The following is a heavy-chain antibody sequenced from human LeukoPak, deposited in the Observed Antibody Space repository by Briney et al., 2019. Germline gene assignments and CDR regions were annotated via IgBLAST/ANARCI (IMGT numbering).Heavy chain of an antibody. CDR2: IYTSGST. CDR1: GGSISSGGYY. J-gene: IGHJ6*03. Sequence: SETLSLTCTVSGGSISSGGYYWSWIRQPAGKGLEWIGRIYTSGSTNYNPSLKSRVTISVDTSKNQFSLKLSSVTAADTAVYYCARENGGYDFWSGYYYYYYMDVWGKGTTVTVSS. V-gene: IGHV4-61*02. CDR3: ARENGGYDFWSGYYYYYYMDV. D-gene: IGHD3-3*01.